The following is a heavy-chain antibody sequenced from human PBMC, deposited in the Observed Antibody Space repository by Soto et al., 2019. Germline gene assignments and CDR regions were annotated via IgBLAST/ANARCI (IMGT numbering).Heavy chain of an antibody. CDR2: IYPGDSDS. CDR3: AKHEGYCSTTTCSNFDY. D-gene: IGHD2-2*01. CDR1: GFTFTGYW. V-gene: IGHV5-51*01. Sequence: GESLKTSCRGSGFTFTGYWIACVRQMPGKGLEWMGIIYPGDSDSSYSPSFQGQVTISADKSINTAYLHWSSLKASDTAIYYCAKHEGYCSTTTCSNFDYWGQGTLVTVSS. J-gene: IGHJ4*02.